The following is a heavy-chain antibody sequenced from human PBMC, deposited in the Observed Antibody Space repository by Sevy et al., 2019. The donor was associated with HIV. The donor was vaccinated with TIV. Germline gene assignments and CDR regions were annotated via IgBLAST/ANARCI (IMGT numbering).Heavy chain of an antibody. V-gene: IGHV3-7*01. J-gene: IGHJ3*02. CDR3: ARMEYYYDSSGYYHPVAFDI. CDR2: IKQDGSEK. CDR1: GFTFSSYW. D-gene: IGHD3-22*01. Sequence: GGSLRLSCAASGFTFSSYWMSWVRQAPGKGLEWVANIKQDGSEKYYVDSVKGRFTISRDNAKNSLYLQMNSLRAEDTAVYYCARMEYYYDSSGYYHPVAFDIWGQGTMVTVSS.